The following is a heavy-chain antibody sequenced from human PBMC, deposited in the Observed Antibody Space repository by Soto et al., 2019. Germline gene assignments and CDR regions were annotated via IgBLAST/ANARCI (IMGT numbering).Heavy chain of an antibody. V-gene: IGHV1-69*13. CDR1: GGTFSSYA. J-gene: IGHJ5*02. Sequence: ASVKVSCKASGGTFSSYAISWVRQAPGQGLEWMGGIIPIFGTANYAQKFQGRVTITADESTSTAYMELSSLRSEDTAVYYCARDGPEYCSSTSCSGFSWFDPWGQGTLVTVSS. D-gene: IGHD2-2*01. CDR3: ARDGPEYCSSTSCSGFSWFDP. CDR2: IIPIFGTA.